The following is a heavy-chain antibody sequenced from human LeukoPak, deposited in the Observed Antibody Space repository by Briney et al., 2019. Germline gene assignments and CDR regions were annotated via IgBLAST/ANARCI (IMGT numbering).Heavy chain of an antibody. D-gene: IGHD5-24*01. J-gene: IGHJ4*02. CDR2: ISPSGGST. CDR3: ARARVMATIRPYFDY. CDR1: GYTFTSYY. Sequence: ASVKVSCKASGYTFTSYYMHWVRQAPGHGLEWMGLISPSGGSTSYAQKFQGRVTMTSDTSTSTVYMELSSLRSEGTAVYYCARARVMATIRPYFDYWGQGTLVTVSS. V-gene: IGHV1-46*01.